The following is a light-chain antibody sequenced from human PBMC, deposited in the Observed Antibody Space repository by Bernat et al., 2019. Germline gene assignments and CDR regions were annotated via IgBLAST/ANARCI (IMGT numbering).Light chain of an antibody. Sequence: DIQLTQSPSFLSASVGDRVTITCRASQVINTYLARYQQKPGKAPKLLIYATSTLQSGVPSRFSGSGSGTEFTLTISSLQPEDFATYYCQQLDSYPLTFGGGTRVDIK. CDR3: QQLDSYPLT. CDR2: ATS. V-gene: IGKV1-9*01. CDR1: QVINTY. J-gene: IGKJ4*01.